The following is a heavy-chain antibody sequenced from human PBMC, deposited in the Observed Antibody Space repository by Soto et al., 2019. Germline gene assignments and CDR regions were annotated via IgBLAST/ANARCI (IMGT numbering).Heavy chain of an antibody. CDR2: IIPIFGTA. D-gene: IGHD2-21*01. CDR3: ARARGLLAYY. Sequence: SVKVSCKASGFTLTDSAVQWVRQARGQRLEWMGGIIPIFGTANYAQKFQGRVTITADESTSTAYMELSSLRSEDTAVYYCARARGLLAYYWGQGTLVTVSS. CDR1: GFTLTDSA. V-gene: IGHV1-69*13. J-gene: IGHJ4*02.